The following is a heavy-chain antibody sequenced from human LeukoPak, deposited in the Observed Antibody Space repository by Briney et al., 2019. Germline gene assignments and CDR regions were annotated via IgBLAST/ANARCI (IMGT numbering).Heavy chain of an antibody. Sequence: GGSLRLSCAASGFSFSTSWMHWVRQGPGKGLVWVSRISDDGSDILYADSVKRRFTVSRDNAKNTLYLQMNSLRAEDTALYYCARDRGGWGPTTFNFWGQGTLVTVSS. CDR3: ARDRGGWGPTTFNF. CDR2: ISDDGSDI. CDR1: GFSFSTSW. J-gene: IGHJ4*02. D-gene: IGHD3-10*01. V-gene: IGHV3-74*01.